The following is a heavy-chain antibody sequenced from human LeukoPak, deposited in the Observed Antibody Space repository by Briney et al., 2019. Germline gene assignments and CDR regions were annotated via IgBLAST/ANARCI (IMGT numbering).Heavy chain of an antibody. J-gene: IGHJ6*03. Sequence: PSETLSLTCKVYGYSISSGHYWAWIRQSPGKGLEWIGSIYHSGSTYYNPSLKSRVTISVDTSKNQFSLKLSSVTAADTAVYYCARGVDYNLDVWGKGTTVTVSS. CDR2: IYHSGST. CDR3: ARGVDYNLDV. V-gene: IGHV4-38-2*02. D-gene: IGHD2-15*01. CDR1: GYSISSGHY.